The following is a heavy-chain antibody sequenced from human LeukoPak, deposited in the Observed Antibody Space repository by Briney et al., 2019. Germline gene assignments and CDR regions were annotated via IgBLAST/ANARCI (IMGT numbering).Heavy chain of an antibody. Sequence: GGSLRLSCAASGFTFSSYAMHWVRQAPGKGLEWVAVISYDGSNKYYADSVKGRFTISRDNSKNTLYLQMNSLRAEDTAVYYCASSIAAAGYRSGYYFDYWGPGTLVAVSS. J-gene: IGHJ4*02. D-gene: IGHD6-13*01. CDR3: ASSIAAAGYRSGYYFDY. V-gene: IGHV3-30-3*01. CDR2: ISYDGSNK. CDR1: GFTFSSYA.